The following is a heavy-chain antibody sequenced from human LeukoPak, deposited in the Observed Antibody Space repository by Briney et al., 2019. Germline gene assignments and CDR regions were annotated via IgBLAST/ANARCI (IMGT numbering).Heavy chain of an antibody. CDR2: IWGSGGST. CDR1: GFTFSSYA. CDR3: AKDSDSGYDALDY. D-gene: IGHD5-12*01. V-gene: IGHV3-23*01. J-gene: IGHJ4*02. Sequence: GGSLRLSCAASGFTFSSYAMSWVRQAPGKGLEWVSAIWGSGGSTYYADSVKGRFTISRDNSKNTLYLQMNSLRAEDTAVYYCAKDSDSGYDALDYWGQGTLVTVSS.